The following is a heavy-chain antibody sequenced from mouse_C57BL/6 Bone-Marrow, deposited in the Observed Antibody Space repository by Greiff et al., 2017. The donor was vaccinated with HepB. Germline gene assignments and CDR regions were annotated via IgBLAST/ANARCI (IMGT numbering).Heavy chain of an antibody. J-gene: IGHJ4*01. CDR3: ARKRIYYGYDAAMDY. Sequence: QVQLQQPGAELVMPGASVKLSCKASGYTFTSYWMHWVKQRPGRGLEWIGRIDPNSGGTKYNEKFKSKATLTVDKPSSTAYMQLSSLTSEDSAVYYCARKRIYYGYDAAMDYWGQGTSVTVSP. D-gene: IGHD2-2*01. CDR2: IDPNSGGT. V-gene: IGHV1-72*01. CDR1: GYTFTSYW.